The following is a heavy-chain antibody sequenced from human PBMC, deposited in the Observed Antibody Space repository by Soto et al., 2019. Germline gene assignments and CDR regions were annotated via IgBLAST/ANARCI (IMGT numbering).Heavy chain of an antibody. CDR1: GYSFTSYW. Sequence: VEALKISFHGSGYSFTSYWINWVRRMPGKGLERMGRINPSDSDTDYSPSFQGHVTTSVDMSISTAYLQCSTLHASYTATFSCACHATRRDGYNYPFFDYWGQGTLVTVSS. CDR2: INPSDSDT. D-gene: IGHD5-12*01. CDR3: ACHATRRDGYNYPFFDY. J-gene: IGHJ4*02. V-gene: IGHV5-10-1*01.